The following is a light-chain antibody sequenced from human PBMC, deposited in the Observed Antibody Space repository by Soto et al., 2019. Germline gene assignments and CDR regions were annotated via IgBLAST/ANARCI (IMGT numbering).Light chain of an antibody. CDR3: AAWDGSLNGYV. V-gene: IGLV2-11*01. J-gene: IGLJ1*01. CDR2: DVT. Sequence: QSALTQPRSVSGSPGQSVTISCSGTSSDVGGYDYVSWYQQHPGKAPKLVIYDVTKRPSGVPDRFSGSKSGNTASLTISGLQAEDEADYYCAAWDGSLNGYVFGTGTKVTVL. CDR1: SSDVGGYDY.